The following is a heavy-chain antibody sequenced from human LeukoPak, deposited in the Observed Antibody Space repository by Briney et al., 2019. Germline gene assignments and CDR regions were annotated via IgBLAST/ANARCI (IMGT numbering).Heavy chain of an antibody. CDR2: FSGSGGST. J-gene: IGHJ4*02. V-gene: IGHV3-23*01. Sequence: PGGSLRLSCAASGFXFSSYAISWVRQAPGKGLEWVSTFSGSGGSTYYADSVKGRFTISRDNSKNTLHLQMNSLRAEDTAVYYCAKPTGPYYYDSPNYFDYWGQGTLVTVSS. D-gene: IGHD3-22*01. CDR3: AKPTGPYYYDSPNYFDY. CDR1: GFXFSSYA.